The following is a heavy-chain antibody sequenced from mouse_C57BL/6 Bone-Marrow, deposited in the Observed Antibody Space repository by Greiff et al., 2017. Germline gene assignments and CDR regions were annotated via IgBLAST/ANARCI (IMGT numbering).Heavy chain of an antibody. J-gene: IGHJ4*01. Sequence: QVQLQQSGAELVRPGASVKLSCKASGYTFTDYYINWVKQRPGQGLEWIARIYPGSGNTYYNEKFKGKATLTAEKSSSTAYMQLSSLTAEDSAVDFWARSGDEYYYYARDDWGQGTSVTVSS. V-gene: IGHV1-76*01. CDR2: IYPGSGNT. CDR1: GYTFTDYY. D-gene: IGHD5-1*01. CDR3: ARSGDEYYYYARDD.